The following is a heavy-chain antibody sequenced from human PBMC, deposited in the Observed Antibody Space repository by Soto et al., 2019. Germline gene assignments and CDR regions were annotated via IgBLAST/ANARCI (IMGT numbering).Heavy chain of an antibody. CDR1: GLAFSTYW. Sequence: GGSLRLSCVVSGLAFSTYWMSWVRQAPGKGLEWVANINQDGSESYYVDSVKGRFTISRDNAKNSLYLQMNSLRAEDTAVYYCASMVGYCSGGSCIPDAFDIWGQGTMVTVSS. D-gene: IGHD2-15*01. V-gene: IGHV3-7*01. CDR2: INQDGSES. CDR3: ASMVGYCSGGSCIPDAFDI. J-gene: IGHJ3*02.